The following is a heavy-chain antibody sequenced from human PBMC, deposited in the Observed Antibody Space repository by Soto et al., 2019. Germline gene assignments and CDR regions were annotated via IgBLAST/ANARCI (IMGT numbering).Heavy chain of an antibody. Sequence: QVQLVESGGGVVQPGRSLRLSCAASGFTFSRYAIHWVRQAPGKGLEWVAVVSYDGSDKFYADSVKGRFTISRDNSENMRYLKMNSRKPEDTAVYYCARDFGDYESYYYGMEVWGQGKKVTVSS. D-gene: IGHD4-17*01. CDR1: GFTFSRYA. CDR2: VSYDGSDK. CDR3: ARDFGDYESYYYGMEV. J-gene: IGHJ6*02. V-gene: IGHV3-30*01.